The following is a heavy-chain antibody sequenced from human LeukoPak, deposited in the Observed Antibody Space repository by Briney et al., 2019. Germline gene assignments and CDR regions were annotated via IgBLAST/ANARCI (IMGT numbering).Heavy chain of an antibody. Sequence: ASVKVSCKASGYTFTSYDINWVRQATGQGLEWMGWMNPNSGNTGYAQKFQGRVTMTRNTSISTAYMELSSLRSEDTAVYYCASSLGVRSSWYVNSYYYYYMDVWGKETTVTVSS. CDR2: MNPNSGNT. D-gene: IGHD6-13*01. J-gene: IGHJ6*03. V-gene: IGHV1-8*01. CDR3: ASSLGVRSSWYVNSYYYYYMDV. CDR1: GYTFTSYD.